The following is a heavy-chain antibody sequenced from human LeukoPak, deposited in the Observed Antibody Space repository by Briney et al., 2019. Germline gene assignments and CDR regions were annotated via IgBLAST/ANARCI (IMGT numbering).Heavy chain of an antibody. Sequence: PPETLCLTCSVAGGSISSVYGSWIRQPPGKGLEWIGYIYYTGSTNYNPSLKSRVPMFVDMSKNQFSLRLSSVTSADTAVYYCARHRAYSSSCPFDYWGQGT. CDR1: GGSISSVY. V-gene: IGHV4-59*08. CDR3: ARHRAYSSSCPFDY. J-gene: IGHJ4*02. CDR2: IYYTGST. D-gene: IGHD6-6*01.